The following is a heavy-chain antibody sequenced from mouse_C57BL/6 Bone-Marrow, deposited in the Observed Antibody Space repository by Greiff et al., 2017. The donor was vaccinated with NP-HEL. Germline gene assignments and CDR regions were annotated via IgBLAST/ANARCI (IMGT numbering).Heavy chain of an antibody. D-gene: IGHD1-1*01. V-gene: IGHV1-4*01. CDR3: ARDSTTVVPFAY. Sequence: QVQLQQSGAELARPGASVTMSCKASGYTFTSYTMHWVKQRPGQGLEWIGYINPSSGYTKYNQKFKDKATLTADKSSSTAYMPLSSLTSEDSAVYYCARDSTTVVPFAYWGQGTLVTVSA. J-gene: IGHJ3*01. CDR2: INPSSGYT. CDR1: GYTFTSYT.